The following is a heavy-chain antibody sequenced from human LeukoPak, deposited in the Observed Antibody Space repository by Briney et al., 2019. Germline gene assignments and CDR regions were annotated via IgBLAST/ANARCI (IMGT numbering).Heavy chain of an antibody. D-gene: IGHD3-10*01. J-gene: IGHJ4*02. Sequence: KPGGSLRLSCAASGFTFSSYSMNWVRQAPGKGLEWVSSISSSSSYIYYADSVKGRFTISRDNAKNSLYLQMNSLRAEDTAVYYCARDRGYYGSGDFDYWGQGTLVTVSS. CDR1: GFTFSSYS. V-gene: IGHV3-21*01. CDR3: ARDRGYYGSGDFDY. CDR2: ISSSSSYI.